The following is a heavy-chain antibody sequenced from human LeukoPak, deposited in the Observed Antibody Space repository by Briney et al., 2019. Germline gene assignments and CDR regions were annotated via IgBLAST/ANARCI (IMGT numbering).Heavy chain of an antibody. J-gene: IGHJ4*02. V-gene: IGHV3-23*01. CDR1: GFTFSSYA. Sequence: GGSLRLSCAASGFTFSSYAMSWVRQAPGKGLEWVSAISGSGGSTYYADSVKGRFTISRDNSKNTLCLQMNSLRAEDTAVYYCAKASGSLYSYGPPASYYFDYWGQGTLVTVSS. CDR3: AKASGSLYSYGPPASYYFDY. D-gene: IGHD5-18*01. CDR2: ISGSGGST.